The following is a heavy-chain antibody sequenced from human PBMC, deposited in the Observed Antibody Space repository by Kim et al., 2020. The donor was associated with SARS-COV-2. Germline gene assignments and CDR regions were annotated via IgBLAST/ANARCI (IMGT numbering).Heavy chain of an antibody. CDR1: GYTFTSYA. CDR2: INTNTGNP. CDR3: ARSMGLIVATISYYYGMDV. Sequence: ASVKVSCKASGYTFTSYAMNWVRQAPGQGLEWMGWINTNTGNPTYAQGFTGRFVFSLDTSVSTAYLQISSLKAEDTAVYYCARSMGLIVATISYYYGMDVWGQGTTVTVSS. V-gene: IGHV7-4-1*02. J-gene: IGHJ6*02. D-gene: IGHD5-12*01.